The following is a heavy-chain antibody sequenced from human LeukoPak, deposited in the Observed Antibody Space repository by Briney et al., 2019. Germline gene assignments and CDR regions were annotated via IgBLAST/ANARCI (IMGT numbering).Heavy chain of an antibody. CDR3: ARGAGYYYGSGSDY. V-gene: IGHV3-53*01. CDR1: GFTVSINY. D-gene: IGHD3-10*01. Sequence: GGSLRLSCAASGFTVSINYMSWVRQAPGKGLEGVPVIYSGGSTYHADSVKGRFTISRDNSKNTLYLQMNSLRAEDTAVYYCARGAGYYYGSGSDYWGQGPLVTVS. CDR2: IYSGGST. J-gene: IGHJ4*01.